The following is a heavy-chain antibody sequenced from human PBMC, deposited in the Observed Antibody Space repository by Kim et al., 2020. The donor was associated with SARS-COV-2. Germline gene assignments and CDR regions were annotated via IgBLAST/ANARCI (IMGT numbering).Heavy chain of an antibody. V-gene: IGHV3-11*06. J-gene: IGHJ6*02. Sequence: GRFTISRDNAKNSLYLQMNSLRAEDTAVYYCATEDGSQNYYGSGSYMNVWGQGTTVTVSS. CDR3: ATEDGSQNYYGSGSYMNV. D-gene: IGHD3-10*01.